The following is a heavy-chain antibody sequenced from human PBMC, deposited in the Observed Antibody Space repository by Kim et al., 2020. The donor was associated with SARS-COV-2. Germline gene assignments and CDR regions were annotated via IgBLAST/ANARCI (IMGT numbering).Heavy chain of an antibody. CDR3: AGPYYMDV. V-gene: IGHV3-49*02. J-gene: IGHJ6*03. CDR2: GGTT. Sequence: GGTTEYAESAKGRFTISRDDSKSIAYLQMNSLKTEDTAVYYCAGPYYMDVWGKGTTVTVSS.